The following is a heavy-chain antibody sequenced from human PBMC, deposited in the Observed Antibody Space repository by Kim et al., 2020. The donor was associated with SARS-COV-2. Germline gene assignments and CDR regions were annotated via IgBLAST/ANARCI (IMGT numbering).Heavy chain of an antibody. J-gene: IGHJ4*02. Sequence: GSGSITYYPDSVKGRFTISRDNAKNTLYLQMNSLRAEDTDVDYCAKDPEYWGQGTLVTVSS. CDR2: GSGSIT. CDR3: AKDPEY. V-gene: IGHV3-23*01.